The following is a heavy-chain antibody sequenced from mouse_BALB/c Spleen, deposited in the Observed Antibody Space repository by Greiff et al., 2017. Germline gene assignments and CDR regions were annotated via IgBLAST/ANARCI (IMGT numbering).Heavy chain of an antibody. J-gene: IGHJ3*01. V-gene: IGHV1S29*02. D-gene: IGHD2-4*01. CDR1: GYTFTDYN. CDR2: IYPYNGGT. Sequence: EVKLMESGPELVKPGASVKISCKASGYTFTDYNMHWVKQSHGKSLEWIGYIYPYNGGTGYNQKFKSKATLTVDNSSSTAYMELRSLTSEDSAVYYCARGVYDYDVFAYWGQGTLVTVSA. CDR3: ARGVYDYDVFAY.